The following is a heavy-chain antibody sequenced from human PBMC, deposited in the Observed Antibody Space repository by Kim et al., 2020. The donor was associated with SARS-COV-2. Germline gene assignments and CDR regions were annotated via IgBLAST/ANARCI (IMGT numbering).Heavy chain of an antibody. D-gene: IGHD2-15*01. J-gene: IGHJ4*02. V-gene: IGHV3-72*01. CDR2: YTT. CDR3: TDLGSAAATG. Sequence: YTTHYAAAVKGRFPSARDDSKESVYLQMNSLQSEDTAVYYCTDLGSAAATGWGQGTLVTVSS.